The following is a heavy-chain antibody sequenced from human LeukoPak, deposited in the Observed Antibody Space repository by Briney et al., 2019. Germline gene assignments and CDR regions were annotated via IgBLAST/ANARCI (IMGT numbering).Heavy chain of an antibody. D-gene: IGHD6-13*01. V-gene: IGHV1-24*01. CDR1: GYTLTELS. CDR2: FDPEDGGT. Sequence: ASVKVSCKVSGYTLTELSMHWVRQAPGKGLEWMGGFDPEDGGTIYAQKFQGSLTMTEDTSTDTAYMELSSLRSEDTAVYYCATDRGGSSPIFDYWGQGTLVTVSS. CDR3: ATDRGGSSPIFDY. J-gene: IGHJ4*02.